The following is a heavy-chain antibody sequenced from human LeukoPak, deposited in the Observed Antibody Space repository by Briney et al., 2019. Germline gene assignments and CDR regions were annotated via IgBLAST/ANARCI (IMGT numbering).Heavy chain of an antibody. D-gene: IGHD5-18*01. Sequence: PGGSLRPSYAASGFTFSSYPMHWVRQAPGKGLEYVSSITSIGSITYYADSVKGRFTISRDNSKNTLYLQMGSLRTEDMAVYYCARRGYTYGYDYWGQGTLVTVSS. V-gene: IGHV3-64*02. CDR2: ITSIGSIT. CDR3: ARRGYTYGYDY. J-gene: IGHJ4*02. CDR1: GFTFSSYP.